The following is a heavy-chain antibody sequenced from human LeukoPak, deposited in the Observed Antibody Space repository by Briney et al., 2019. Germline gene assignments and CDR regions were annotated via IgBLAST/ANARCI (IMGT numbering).Heavy chain of an antibody. D-gene: IGHD3-3*01. V-gene: IGHV3-30*06. CDR3: ARNKSAGLKSSYYEGMDV. CDR2: SSRDETRS. J-gene: IGHJ6*02. CDR1: GFTFSNYA. Sequence: PGGSLRLSCAASGFTFSNYAMHWVRQAPGKGLDWVGVSSRDETRSVYGNSVKGRLRFSRDNTKNTLYLHLDSLTVEDTAIYYCARNKSAGLKSSYYEGMDVWGQGTTVIVSS.